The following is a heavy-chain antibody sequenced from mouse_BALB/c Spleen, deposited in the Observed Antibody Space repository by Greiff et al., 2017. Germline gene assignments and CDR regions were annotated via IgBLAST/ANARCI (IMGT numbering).Heavy chain of an antibody. V-gene: IGHV1S126*01. J-gene: IGHJ4*01. CDR3: ARSRFTTVVAEAMDD. Sequence: QVQLQQSGPQLVRPGASVKISCKASGYSFTSYWMYWVKQRPGQGLEWIGMIDPSDSETRLNQKFKDKATLPVDKSSSTAYMQLSSPTSEDSAVYYCARSRFTTVVAEAMDDWGQGTSVTVSS. D-gene: IGHD1-1*01. CDR1: GYSFTSYW. CDR2: IDPSDSET.